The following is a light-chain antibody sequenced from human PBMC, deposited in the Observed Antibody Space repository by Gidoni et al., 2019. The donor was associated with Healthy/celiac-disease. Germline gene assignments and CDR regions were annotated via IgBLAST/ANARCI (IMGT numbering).Light chain of an antibody. CDR3: AAWDDSLNGPHVV. Sequence: QSVLTQPPSASGTPGQRVTLSCSGSSSNTGSNTVNWYQQLPGTAPKLLIYSNNQRPPGVPDRFSGSKSGTSASLAISGLQSEDEADYYCAAWDDSLNGPHVVFGGGTKLTVL. CDR1: SSNTGSNT. CDR2: SNN. V-gene: IGLV1-44*01. J-gene: IGLJ2*01.